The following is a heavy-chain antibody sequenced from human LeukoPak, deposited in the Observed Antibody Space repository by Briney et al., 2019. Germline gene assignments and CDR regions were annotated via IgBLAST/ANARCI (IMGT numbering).Heavy chain of an antibody. D-gene: IGHD1-26*01. CDR2: ISSSGSTI. V-gene: IGHV3-48*03. J-gene: IGHJ4*02. CDR3: ARDEFGIVGAHVDY. Sequence: GGSLRLSCAASGFTFSSYEMNWVRQAPGKGLEWVSYISSSGSTIYYADSVKGRFTISRDNAKNSLYLQMNSLRAEDTAVYYCARDEFGIVGAHVDYWGQGTLVTVSS. CDR1: GFTFSSYE.